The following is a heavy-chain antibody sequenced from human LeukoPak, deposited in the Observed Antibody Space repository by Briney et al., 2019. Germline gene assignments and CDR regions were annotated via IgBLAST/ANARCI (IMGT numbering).Heavy chain of an antibody. CDR2: IRFDGSNK. CDR1: GFTFSIYG. D-gene: IGHD3-10*01. CDR3: AKWTYNYGSGSFGY. V-gene: IGHV3-30*02. Sequence: PGGSLRLSCAASGFTFSIYGMHWVRQAPGKGLEWVAFIRFDGSNKYYVDFVKGRFTISRDNFKNTLYLQMNSLRIEDTAVYYCAKWTYNYGSGSFGYWGQGTLVTVSS. J-gene: IGHJ4*02.